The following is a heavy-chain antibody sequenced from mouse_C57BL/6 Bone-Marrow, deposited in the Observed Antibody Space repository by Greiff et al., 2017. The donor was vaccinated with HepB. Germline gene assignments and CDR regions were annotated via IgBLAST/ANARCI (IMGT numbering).Heavy chain of an antibody. J-gene: IGHJ2*01. Sequence: EVQGVESGGGLVNPGGSLKLSCAASGFTFSSYAMSWVRQTPEKRLEWVATISDGGSYTYYPDSVKGRFTISRDNAKNTLYLQMSSLKSEDTAMYYCARHKDGSLYFDYWGQGTTLTVSS. V-gene: IGHV5-6*01. CDR1: GFTFSSYA. CDR3: ARHKDGSLYFDY. CDR2: ISDGGSYT. D-gene: IGHD2-3*01.